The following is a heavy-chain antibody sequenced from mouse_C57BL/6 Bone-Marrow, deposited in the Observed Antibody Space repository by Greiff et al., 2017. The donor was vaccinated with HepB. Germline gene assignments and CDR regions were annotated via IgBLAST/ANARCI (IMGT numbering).Heavy chain of an antibody. CDR3: ARPGYYYGSSYWFAY. D-gene: IGHD1-1*01. CDR1: GFTFSSYG. CDR2: ISSGGSYT. Sequence: EVQVVESGGDLVKPGGSLKLSCAASGFTFSSYGMSWVRQTPDKRLEWVATISSGGSYTYYPDSVKGRFTISRDNAKNTLYQQMSSLKSEDTAMYYCARPGYYYGSSYWFAYWGQGTLVTVSA. V-gene: IGHV5-6*01. J-gene: IGHJ3*01.